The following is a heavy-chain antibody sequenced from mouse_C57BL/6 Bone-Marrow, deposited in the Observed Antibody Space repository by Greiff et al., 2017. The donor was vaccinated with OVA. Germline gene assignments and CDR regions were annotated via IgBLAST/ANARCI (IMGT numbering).Heavy chain of an antibody. CDR1: GFTFSSYA. D-gene: IGHD2-4*01. CDR3: TRDDRLRPHYFDY. Sequence: EVKLMESGAGLVKPGGSLKLSCAASGFTFSSYAMSWVRQTPEKRLEWVAYISSGGDYIYYADTVKGRFTISRDNARNTLYLQMRSLKSEDTAMYYCTRDDRLRPHYFDYWGQGTTLTVSS. CDR2: ISSGGDYI. V-gene: IGHV5-9-1*02. J-gene: IGHJ2*01.